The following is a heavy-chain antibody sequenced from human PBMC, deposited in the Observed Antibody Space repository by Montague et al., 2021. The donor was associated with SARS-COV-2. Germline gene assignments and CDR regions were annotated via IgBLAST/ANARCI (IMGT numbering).Heavy chain of an antibody. CDR1: GGSFSDYH. D-gene: IGHD1-1*01. V-gene: IGHV4-34*01. CDR2: INNGGST. CDR3: ETGSPGY. J-gene: IGHJ4*02. Sequence: SETLSLTCAVYGGSFSDYHWTWIRQSQGGGMEWMGKINNGGSTRYIPSLRSRVTISIATSKNQFSLKLTSVTDADTDGYYCETGSPGYWGQGTLVTVSS.